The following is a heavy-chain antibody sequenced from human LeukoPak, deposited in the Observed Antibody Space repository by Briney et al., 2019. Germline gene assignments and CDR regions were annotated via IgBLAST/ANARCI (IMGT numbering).Heavy chain of an antibody. D-gene: IGHD6-6*01. CDR2: INPNSGGT. J-gene: IGHJ6*03. CDR3: ARDVGLSIAARSYMDV. Sequence: ASVKVSCKASGYNFTGYYMHWVRQAPGQGLEWMGWINPNSGGTNYAQKFQGRVTMTRDTSISTAYMELSRLRSDDTAVYYCARDVGLSIAARSYMDVWGKGTTVTVSS. CDR1: GYNFTGYY. V-gene: IGHV1-2*02.